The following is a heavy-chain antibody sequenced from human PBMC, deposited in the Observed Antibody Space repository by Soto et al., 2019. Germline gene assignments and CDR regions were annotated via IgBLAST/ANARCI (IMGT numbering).Heavy chain of an antibody. CDR2: IGAADDP. CDR1: GFTFSAYD. J-gene: IGHJ6*02. Sequence: EVQLVESGGGVVQPGESLRLSCAASGFTFSAYDMHWVRQTTGKGLEWVSAIGAADDPYYLGSVKGRFTISRENAKNSLYLQMNSLRAEDTAGYYCARADSGRLPRRADYYFAMDVWGQGTTVTVSS. CDR3: ARADSGRLPRRADYYFAMDV. V-gene: IGHV3-13*05. D-gene: IGHD6-25*01.